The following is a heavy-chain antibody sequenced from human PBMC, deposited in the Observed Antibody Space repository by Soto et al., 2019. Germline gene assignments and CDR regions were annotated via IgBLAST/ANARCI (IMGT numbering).Heavy chain of an antibody. J-gene: IGHJ6*03. V-gene: IGHV3-23*01. CDR1: GFTFSSYA. Sequence: EVQLLESGGGLVQPGGSLRLSCAASGFTFSSYAMSWVRQAPGKGLEWVSAISGSGGSTYYADSVKGRFTISRDNSKNTLYLQMNSLRAEDTAVCYCAKYEYSNYGPYYYMDVWGKGTTVTVSS. CDR3: AKYEYSNYGPYYYMDV. CDR2: ISGSGGST. D-gene: IGHD4-4*01.